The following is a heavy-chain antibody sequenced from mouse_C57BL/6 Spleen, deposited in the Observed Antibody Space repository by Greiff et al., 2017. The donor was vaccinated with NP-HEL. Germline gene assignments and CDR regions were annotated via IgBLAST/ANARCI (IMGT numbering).Heavy chain of an antibody. CDR2: ILPGSGST. Sequence: QVQLQQSGAELMKPGASVKLSCKATGYTFTGYWIEWVKQRPGHGLEWIGEILPGSGSTNYNEKFKGKATFTADPSSNTAYMQLRSLTTEDSSIYYCASKYDSWFAYWGQGTLVTVSA. D-gene: IGHD2-13*01. V-gene: IGHV1-9*01. CDR1: GYTFTGYW. J-gene: IGHJ3*01. CDR3: ASKYDSWFAY.